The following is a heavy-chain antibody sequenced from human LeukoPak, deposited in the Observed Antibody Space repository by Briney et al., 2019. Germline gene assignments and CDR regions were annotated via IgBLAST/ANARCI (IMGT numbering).Heavy chain of an antibody. CDR1: GFTFSSYW. J-gene: IGHJ4*02. Sequence: GGFLRLSCAASGFTFSSYWMHWVRQAPGKGLVWVSRINSDGSSTSNADSVKGRFTISRDNAKNTLYLQMNSLRAEDTAVYYCARALVYYGSGSRMYYFDYWGQGTLVTVSS. CDR2: INSDGSST. CDR3: ARALVYYGSGSRMYYFDY. D-gene: IGHD3-10*01. V-gene: IGHV3-74*01.